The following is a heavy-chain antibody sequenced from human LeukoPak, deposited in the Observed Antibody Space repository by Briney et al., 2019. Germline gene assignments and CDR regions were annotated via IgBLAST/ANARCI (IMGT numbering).Heavy chain of an antibody. Sequence: GGSLSLSCAASGFRFCYYGMSWVRPVPGKGLEWVSGTNWDGASTGYADSVKGRFTISRDNVKNFLYLQMNSLRVEDTALYFCGRVYCSTTSCYDYYDYYMDVWGKGTTVTVSS. D-gene: IGHD2-2*01. CDR2: TNWDGAST. CDR1: GFRFCYYG. V-gene: IGHV3-20*04. CDR3: GRVYCSTTSCYDYYDYYMDV. J-gene: IGHJ6*03.